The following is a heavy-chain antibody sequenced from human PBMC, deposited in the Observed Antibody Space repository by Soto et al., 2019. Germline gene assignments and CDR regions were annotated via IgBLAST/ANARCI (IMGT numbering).Heavy chain of an antibody. CDR2: INAGNGNT. J-gene: IGHJ5*02. D-gene: IGHD3-10*01. Sequence: ASVKVSCKASGYTFTSYAMHWVRQAPGQRLEWMGWINAGNGNTKYSQKFQGRVTITRDTSASTAYMELSSLRSEDTAVYYCARDSCGYGSGSYTPCRNWFDPWGQGTLVTVSS. CDR3: ARDSCGYGSGSYTPCRNWFDP. V-gene: IGHV1-3*01. CDR1: GYTFTSYA.